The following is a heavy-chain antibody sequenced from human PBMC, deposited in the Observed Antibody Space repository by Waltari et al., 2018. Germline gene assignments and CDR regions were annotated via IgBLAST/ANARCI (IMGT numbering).Heavy chain of an antibody. CDR3: ARDPYGSGSYRTPYYYYYMDV. Sequence: QLQLQESGPGLVKPSETLSLTCTVSGGSISSSSYYWGWIRQPPGKGLEWIGSIYYSGSTYYNPALKGRVTISVDTSKNQFSRKLSSVTAADTAVYYCARDPYGSGSYRTPYYYYYMDVWGKGTTVIVSS. J-gene: IGHJ6*03. CDR1: GGSISSSSYY. D-gene: IGHD3-10*01. V-gene: IGHV4-39*07. CDR2: IYYSGST.